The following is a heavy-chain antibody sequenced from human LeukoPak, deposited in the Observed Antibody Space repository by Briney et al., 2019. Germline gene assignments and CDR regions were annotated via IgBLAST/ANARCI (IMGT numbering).Heavy chain of an antibody. D-gene: IGHD2-15*01. V-gene: IGHV5-51*01. CDR2: INPGDSDT. J-gene: IGHJ4*02. CDR3: ARSSYCSGGSCYSDY. Sequence: GESLKISCKGSGYGFTSYWIGWVRQMPGKGLEWMGIINPGDSDTRYSPSFQGQVTISADKSISTAYLQWSSLKASDTAMYYCARSSYCSGGSCYSDYWGQGTLVTVSS. CDR1: GYGFTSYW.